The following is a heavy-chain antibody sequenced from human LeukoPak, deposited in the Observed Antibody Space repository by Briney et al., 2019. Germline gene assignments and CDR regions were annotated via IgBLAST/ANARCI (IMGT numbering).Heavy chain of an antibody. CDR2: INHSGST. Sequence: SETLSLTCAVYGGSFSGYYWSWIRQPPGKGLEWIGEINHSGSTNYNPSLKSRVTISVDTSKNQFSLKLSSVTAADTAVYYCARSGWAFWGQGTLVTVSS. D-gene: IGHD6-19*01. J-gene: IGHJ4*02. CDR1: GGSFSGYY. CDR3: ARSGWAF. V-gene: IGHV4-34*01.